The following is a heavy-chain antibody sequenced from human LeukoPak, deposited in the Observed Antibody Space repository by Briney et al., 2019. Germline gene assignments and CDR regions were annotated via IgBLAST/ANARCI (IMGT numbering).Heavy chain of an antibody. Sequence: PSETLSLTCTVSGGSISFHYWSWIRQPPGKGLEWIGYIHLSGSTYYDPSLRSRVTISGDTSKNQFSPRLNSVTAADTAVYYCARGGVWYFDLWGRGTLVTVSS. V-gene: IGHV4-59*11. CDR3: ARGGVWYFDL. D-gene: IGHD3-16*01. CDR2: IHLSGST. CDR1: GGSISFHY. J-gene: IGHJ2*01.